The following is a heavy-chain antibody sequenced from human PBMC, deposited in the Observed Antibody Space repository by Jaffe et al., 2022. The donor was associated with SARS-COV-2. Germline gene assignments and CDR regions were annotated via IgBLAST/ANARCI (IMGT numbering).Heavy chain of an antibody. Sequence: EVQLLESGGGFVQPGGSLRLSCTASGFTFSVHAMTWVRQAPGKGLEWVSTVSESGDTTFNADSVKGRFTISRDNSENTLYLQMNSLRAEDTALYYCVTGSSGTAGEGHWGQGTLVTVSS. CDR2: VSESGDTT. CDR1: GFTFSVHA. D-gene: IGHD1-26*01. V-gene: IGHV3-23*01. J-gene: IGHJ4*02. CDR3: VTGSSGTAGEGH.